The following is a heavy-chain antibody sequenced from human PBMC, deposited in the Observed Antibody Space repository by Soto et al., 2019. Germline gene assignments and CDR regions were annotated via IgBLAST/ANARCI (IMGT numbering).Heavy chain of an antibody. CDR1: GYTLSALS. V-gene: IGHV1-24*01. D-gene: IGHD2-8*01. Sequence: SVKVSCKVSGYTLSALSVHWVRQTPGKGLEWLGGFDPEDGEKVYAQKFQGRVSMTEDTPTDTAYMELSSLRSEDTAVYYCATLKTNYYYYYGMDVWGQGTTVTVSS. CDR3: ATLKTNYYYYYGMDV. J-gene: IGHJ6*02. CDR2: FDPEDGEK.